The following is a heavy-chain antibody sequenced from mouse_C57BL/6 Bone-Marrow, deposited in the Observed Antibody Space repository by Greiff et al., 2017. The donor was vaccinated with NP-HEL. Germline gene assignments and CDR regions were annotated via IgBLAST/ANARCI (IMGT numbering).Heavy chain of an antibody. CDR1: GFSLTSYG. D-gene: IGHD2-12*01. V-gene: IGHV2-2*01. J-gene: IGHJ4*01. CDR3: ARDSNDEGYAMDY. CDR2: IWSGGST. Sequence: VKLMESGPGLVQPSQSLSITCTVSGFSLTSYGVHWVRQSPGKGLEWLGVIWSGGSTDYNAAFISRLSISKDNSKSQVFFKMNSLQADDTAIYYCARDSNDEGYAMDYWGQGTSVTVSS.